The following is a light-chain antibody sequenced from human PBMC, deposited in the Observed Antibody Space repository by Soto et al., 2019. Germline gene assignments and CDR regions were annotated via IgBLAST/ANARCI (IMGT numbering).Light chain of an antibody. J-gene: IGLJ1*01. CDR1: SSVVGGYNY. CDR2: DVS. CDR3: SSYTSSSTYV. V-gene: IGLV2-14*01. Sequence: QSALTQPASVSGSPGQSITISCTGTSSVVGGYNYVSWYQQHPGKAPKLMIYDVSNRPSGVPNRFSGSKSGNTASLTISGLQAEDEADYYCSSYTSSSTYVFGTVTKVTVL.